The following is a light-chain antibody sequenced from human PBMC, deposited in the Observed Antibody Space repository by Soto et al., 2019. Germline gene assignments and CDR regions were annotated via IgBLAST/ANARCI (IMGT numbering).Light chain of an antibody. CDR3: QQSYSTPPFN. CDR2: DAS. J-gene: IGKJ3*01. CDR1: QSISSW. V-gene: IGKV1-39*01. Sequence: DIQMTQSPSTLSASVGDRVTITCRASQSISSWLAWYQQKPGKAPKLLIYDASSLESGVPSRFSGSGSGTDFTLTISSLQPEDSATYYCQQSYSTPPFNFGPGTKVDIK.